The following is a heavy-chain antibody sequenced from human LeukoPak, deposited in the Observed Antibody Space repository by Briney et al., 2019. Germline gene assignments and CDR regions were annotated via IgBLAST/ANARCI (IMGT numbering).Heavy chain of an antibody. Sequence: PSETLSLTCSVSGVSITSYYWTWIRQPPGKGLEWVGYIYYSGTTDYNPSLKSRVITSADTSKNQFSLKLSSVTAADTAVYYCARDRGLWFGELLDYWGPGTLVTVSS. V-gene: IGHV4-59*01. D-gene: IGHD3-10*01. CDR1: GVSITSYY. CDR2: IYYSGTT. CDR3: ARDRGLWFGELLDY. J-gene: IGHJ4*02.